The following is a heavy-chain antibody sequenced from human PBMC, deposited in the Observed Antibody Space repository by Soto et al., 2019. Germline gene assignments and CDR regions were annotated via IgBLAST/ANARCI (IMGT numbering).Heavy chain of an antibody. D-gene: IGHD6-19*01. J-gene: IGHJ4*02. CDR3: ASLVAVAANVWTHFDY. V-gene: IGHV4-34*01. Sequence: LSLTCAVHGGSFSGYYWTWIRQPPGKGLEWIGEINHSGSTNYNPSLKSRVTISVDTSKNQFSLKLSSVTAADTAVYYCASLVAVAANVWTHFDYWGQGALVTVSS. CDR1: GGSFSGYY. CDR2: INHSGST.